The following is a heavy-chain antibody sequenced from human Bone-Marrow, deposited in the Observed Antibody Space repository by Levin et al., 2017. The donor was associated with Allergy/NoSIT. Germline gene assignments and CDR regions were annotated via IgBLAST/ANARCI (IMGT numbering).Heavy chain of an antibody. Sequence: SQTLSLTCAVSGYSISSGYYWGWIRQPPGKGLEWIGSIYHSGSTYYNPSLKSRVTISVDTSKNQFSLKLSSVTAADTAVYYCARVYRARITGAYEPLFDYWGQGTLVTVSS. CDR1: GYSISSGYY. D-gene: IGHD1-20*01. J-gene: IGHJ4*02. CDR2: IYHSGST. V-gene: IGHV4-38-2*01. CDR3: ARVYRARITGAYEPLFDY.